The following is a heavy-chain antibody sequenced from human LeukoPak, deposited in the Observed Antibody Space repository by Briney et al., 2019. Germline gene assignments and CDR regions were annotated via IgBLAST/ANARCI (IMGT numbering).Heavy chain of an antibody. D-gene: IGHD3-10*01. CDR1: GFTFSSYS. V-gene: IGHV3-21*01. CDR3: ARVSSGITHND. CDR2: ISSSSNSI. J-gene: IGHJ4*02. Sequence: GGSLRPSCAASGFTFSSYSMNWVRQAPGKGLEWVSSISSSSNSIYYAGSVKGRFTISRDNAKNSLYLQMNSLRAEDTAVYFCARVSSGITHNDWGQGTLVTVSS.